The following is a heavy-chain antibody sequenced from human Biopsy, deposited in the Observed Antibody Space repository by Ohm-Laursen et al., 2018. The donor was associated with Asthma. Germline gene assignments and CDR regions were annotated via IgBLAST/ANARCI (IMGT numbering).Heavy chain of an antibody. D-gene: IGHD5-12*01. CDR3: AKRRGYSGHDNDY. J-gene: IGHJ4*02. CDR1: GFTFNSYW. V-gene: IGHV3-7*01. CDR2: IKKDGSEK. Sequence: GSLRLSCTASGFTFNSYWMSWVRQAPGKGLEWVANIKKDGSEKYYVDSVKGRFTISRDNAKNSLYLHMNSLRAEDTAVYYCAKRRGYSGHDNDYWGQGTLVIVSS.